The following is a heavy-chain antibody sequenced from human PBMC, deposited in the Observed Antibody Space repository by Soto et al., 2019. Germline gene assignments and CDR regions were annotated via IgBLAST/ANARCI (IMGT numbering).Heavy chain of an antibody. V-gene: IGHV1-3*05. CDR3: AIARFIAAAGTVIKGFDP. CDR1: GYTFTSYA. CDR2: INAGNGNT. J-gene: IGHJ5*02. D-gene: IGHD6-13*01. Sequence: QVQLVQSGAEEKKPGASVKVSCKASGYTFTSYAMHWVRQAPGQRLEWMGWINAGNGNTKYSQKFQGRVTITRDTSASTAYMELSSLRSEDTAVYYCAIARFIAAAGTVIKGFDPWGQGTLVTVSS.